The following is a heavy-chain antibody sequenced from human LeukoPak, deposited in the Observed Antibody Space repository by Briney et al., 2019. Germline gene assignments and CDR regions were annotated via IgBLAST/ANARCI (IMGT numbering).Heavy chain of an antibody. CDR3: ARGRPHGNDY. CDR1: GFTFSSYW. Sequence: GGSLRLSCAASGFTFSSYWMNWVRQVPGKGLVWVSRIASDGNNRDYADSVKGRFTISRDNARNTLYLQMNSLRVEDTAVYYCARGRPHGNDYWGQGTLVTVSS. J-gene: IGHJ4*02. D-gene: IGHD4-23*01. CDR2: IASDGNNR. V-gene: IGHV3-74*01.